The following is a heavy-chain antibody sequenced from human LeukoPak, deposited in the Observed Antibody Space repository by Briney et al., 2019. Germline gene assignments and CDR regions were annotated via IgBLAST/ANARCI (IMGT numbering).Heavy chain of an antibody. J-gene: IGHJ4*02. CDR3: VRDGVGSTAFFGYFDY. CDR2: VLYDGVNK. Sequence: GGSLRLSCAASGFSFNTCGMHWVRQAPGKGPEWVAIVLYDGVNKRYADSVKGRFTISRDNSENMLYLQMNSLRAEDTAVYSCVRDGVGSTAFFGYFDYWGQGALVTVSS. V-gene: IGHV3-33*01. CDR1: GFSFNTCG. D-gene: IGHD1-26*01.